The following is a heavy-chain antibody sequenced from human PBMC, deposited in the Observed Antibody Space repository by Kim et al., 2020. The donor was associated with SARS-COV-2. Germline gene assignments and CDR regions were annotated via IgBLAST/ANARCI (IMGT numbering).Heavy chain of an antibody. Sequence: ASVKVSCKASGYSFTYYGIHWVRQAPGQGLEWMGWINTDTGNPEYAQGFAGRFVFSLDTSVTTAYLQVSSLKAEDTAMFFCARDRRDSSSAPSIGLDYWG. J-gene: IGHJ4*01. V-gene: IGHV7-4-1*02. CDR3: ARDRRDSSSAPSIGLDY. CDR1: GYSFTYYG. D-gene: IGHD6-13*01. CDR2: INTDTGNP.